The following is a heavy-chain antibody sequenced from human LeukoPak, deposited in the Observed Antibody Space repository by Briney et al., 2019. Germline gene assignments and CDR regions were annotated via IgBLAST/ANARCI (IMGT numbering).Heavy chain of an antibody. CDR2: INPNSGGT. D-gene: IGHD3-16*01. V-gene: IGHV1-2*04. CDR1: GYTFTGYY. CDR3: ARSGPWGPLDYGMDV. J-gene: IGHJ6*02. Sequence: RASVNVSCKASGYTFTGYYMHWVRQAPGQGLEWMGWINPNSGGTNYAQKFQGWVTMTRDTSISTAYMELSRLRSDDTAVYYCARSGPWGPLDYGMDVWGQGTTVTVSS.